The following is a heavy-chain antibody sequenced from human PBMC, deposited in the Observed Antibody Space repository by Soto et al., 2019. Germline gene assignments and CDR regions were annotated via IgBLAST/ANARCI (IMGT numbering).Heavy chain of an antibody. CDR1: GFTFGSFA. V-gene: IGHV3-23*01. CDR3: AKESNMLGDLDYYYYGMDV. D-gene: IGHD3-10*01. CDR2: IIGNGGVT. J-gene: IGHJ6*02. Sequence: HPGGSLRLSCVASGFTFGSFAMSWVRQAPGKGLEWVSSIIGNGGVTYYADSVKGRFTISRDNSKNTLYLQMNSLRAEDTAVYFCAKESNMLGDLDYYYYGMDVWGQGTPVTVS.